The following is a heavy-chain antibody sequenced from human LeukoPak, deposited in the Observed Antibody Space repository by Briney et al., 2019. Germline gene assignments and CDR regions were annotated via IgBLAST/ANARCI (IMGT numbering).Heavy chain of an antibody. CDR2: IDWDDDK. CDR3: ERMGSSSWYSSYYYDMDV. CDR1: GFSLSTSGMC. Sequence: SGPALVKPTQTLTLTCTFSGFSLSTSGMCVSWIRQPPGKALEWVARIDWDDDKYYSTSLKTRLTISKGTSKNQVVLTMTNMDPVDTATYYCERMGSSSWYSSYYYDMDVWGKGTTVTVSS. J-gene: IGHJ6*03. D-gene: IGHD6-13*01. V-gene: IGHV2-70*11.